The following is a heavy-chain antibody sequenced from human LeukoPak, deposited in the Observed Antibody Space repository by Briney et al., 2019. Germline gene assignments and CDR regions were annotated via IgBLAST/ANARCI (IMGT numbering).Heavy chain of an antibody. CDR2: MRYDESNE. CDR3: SNVIISGFYSSAFDL. J-gene: IGHJ3*01. Sequence: GGSLRLSCVASGFSFSTYGLHWVRQAPGKGLEWVAFMRYDESNEYYVDSVKGRFTISRDNSKSTLYLQMDSLRIEDTAMYYCSNVIISGFYSSAFDLWGQGTRVTVSS. V-gene: IGHV3-30*02. D-gene: IGHD3-22*01. CDR1: GFSFSTYG.